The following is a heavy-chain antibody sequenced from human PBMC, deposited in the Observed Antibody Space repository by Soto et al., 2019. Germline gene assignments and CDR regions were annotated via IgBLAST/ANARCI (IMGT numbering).Heavy chain of an antibody. CDR1: GYTFTNYG. Sequence: QVQLVQSGAEVKKPGASVKVSCKASGYTFTNYGISWVRQAPGQGLEWMGWISAYNGNTNYAQKVQGRLTMTTATSTTTAYMELRSLRSDDTAVYYCARAEYSSSWSDSWGQGTLVTVSS. CDR3: ARAEYSSSWSDS. D-gene: IGHD6-13*01. J-gene: IGHJ4*02. V-gene: IGHV1-18*01. CDR2: ISAYNGNT.